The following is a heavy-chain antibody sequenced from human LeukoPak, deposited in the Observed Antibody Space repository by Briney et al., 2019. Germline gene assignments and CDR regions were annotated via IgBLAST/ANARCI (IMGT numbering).Heavy chain of an antibody. CDR1: GYTFTGYY. CDR2: INPNSGGT. D-gene: IGHD2-15*01. Sequence: GASVKVSCKASGYTFTGYYMHWVRQAPGQGLEWMGWINPNSGGTNYAQKFQGRVTMTRDTSLRTAYMELSSLRSDDTAVYYCARRGSHCSGSSCYGTFDYWGQGTLVTVSS. CDR3: ARRGSHCSGSSCYGTFDY. J-gene: IGHJ4*02. V-gene: IGHV1-2*02.